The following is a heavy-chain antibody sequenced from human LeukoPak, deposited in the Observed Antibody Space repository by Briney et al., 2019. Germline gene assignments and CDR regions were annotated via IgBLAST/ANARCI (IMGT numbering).Heavy chain of an antibody. D-gene: IGHD2-8*01. Sequence: GGSLRLSCVASGFSFGGYGMNWVRQAPGKGLEWVAVIWYNGKNKYYSDSVKGRFTISRDTSKNTLHLQMNSLRAEDTAVYYCARDLGGCTNGLCSYYFDYWGQGTLVTVSS. J-gene: IGHJ4*02. V-gene: IGHV3-33*01. CDR1: GFSFGGYG. CDR2: IWYNGKNK. CDR3: ARDLGGCTNGLCSYYFDY.